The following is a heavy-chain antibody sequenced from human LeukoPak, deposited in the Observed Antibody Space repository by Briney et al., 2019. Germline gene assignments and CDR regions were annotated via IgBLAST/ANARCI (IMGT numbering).Heavy chain of an antibody. V-gene: IGHV1-8*01. D-gene: IGHD6-13*01. CDR2: MNPNSGNT. CDR1: GYTFTSYD. Sequence: ASVKVSCKASGYTFTSYDINWVRQATGQGLEWMGWMNPNSGNTGYAQKFQGRVTMTRNTSISTAYMELSSLRSEDTAVYYCARDRSRSIAAADTWGQGTLVTVSS. J-gene: IGHJ5*02. CDR3: ARDRSRSIAAADT.